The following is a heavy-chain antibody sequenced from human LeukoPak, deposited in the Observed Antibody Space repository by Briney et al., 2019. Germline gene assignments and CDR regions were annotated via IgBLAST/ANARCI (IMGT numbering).Heavy chain of an antibody. V-gene: IGHV3-30*02. CDR3: ANPAALDY. CDR1: GFSFSDHA. D-gene: IGHD6-13*01. Sequence: PGGSLRLSCGASGFSFSDHAMHWVRQAPDKGLEWVAFIRFDGTTTDYTDSVKGRFTISRDNSKNTLYLQMNSLRAEDTAVYYCANPAALDYWGQGTLVTVSS. J-gene: IGHJ4*02. CDR2: IRFDGTTT.